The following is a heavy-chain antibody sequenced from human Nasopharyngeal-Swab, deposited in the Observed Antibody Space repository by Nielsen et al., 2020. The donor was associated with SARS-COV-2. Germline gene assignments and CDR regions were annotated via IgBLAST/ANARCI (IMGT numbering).Heavy chain of an antibody. CDR3: ARGYYNFWNGYYHYYMDV. J-gene: IGHJ6*03. D-gene: IGHD1-1*01. Sequence: SETLSLTCTVSGASISSRTNYWGWIRQSPGKGLEWIGYIHHSGSPSYSPSLKSRVTMSVDTSKNQFSLKLISVTAADAAVYYCARGYYNFWNGYYHYYMDVWGKGATVTASS. CDR2: IHHSGSP. V-gene: IGHV4-61*05. CDR1: GASISSRTNY.